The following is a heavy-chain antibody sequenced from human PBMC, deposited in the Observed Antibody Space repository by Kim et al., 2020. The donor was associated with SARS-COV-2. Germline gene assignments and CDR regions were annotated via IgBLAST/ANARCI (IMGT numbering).Heavy chain of an antibody. CDR1: GGSFNTYA. Sequence: SVKVSCKASGGSFNTYAVIWVRQVPGQGLELMGRIIPMFGTTKYAQRFQGRVTITADQSTGTAFMELSRLRSEDTAVYFCARGCNTATCPVDSWGQGTLVTVSS. D-gene: IGHD2-21*02. CDR3: ARGCNTATCPVDS. V-gene: IGHV1-69*13. J-gene: IGHJ4*02. CDR2: IIPMFGTT.